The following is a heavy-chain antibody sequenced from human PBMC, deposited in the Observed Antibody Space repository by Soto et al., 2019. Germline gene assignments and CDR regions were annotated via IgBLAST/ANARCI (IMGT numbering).Heavy chain of an antibody. J-gene: IGHJ4*02. CDR2: ISYDGSIE. V-gene: IGHV3-30*03. CDR3: GRDCVWFGAHPIDN. Sequence: QVQLVESGGGVVQPGRSLRLSCAASGFTFSNYGMHWVRQAPGKGLDWVAVISYDGSIEYYSESVKGRFTMSRDNSENTVYLHMTSLRTEDTAVYFCGRDCVWFGAHPIDNWGQGTLVTVSS. CDR1: GFTFSNYG. D-gene: IGHD3-10*01.